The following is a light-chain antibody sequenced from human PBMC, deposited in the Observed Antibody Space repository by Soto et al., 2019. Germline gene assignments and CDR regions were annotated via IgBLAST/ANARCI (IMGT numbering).Light chain of an antibody. CDR2: EVS. CDR3: SSYTSSTTLGV. CDR1: SSDVGGYSY. V-gene: IGLV2-14*01. Sequence: QSALTQPASVSGSPGQSITISCTGSSSDVGGYSYVSWYQQHPGKAPKLMIYEVSNRPSGVSNRFSGSKSGNTASLTISGLQTEDEADYYCSSYTSSTTLGVFGTGTQLTVL. J-gene: IGLJ1*01.